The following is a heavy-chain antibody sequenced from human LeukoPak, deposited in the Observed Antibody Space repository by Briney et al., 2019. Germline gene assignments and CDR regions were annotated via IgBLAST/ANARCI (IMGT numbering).Heavy chain of an antibody. D-gene: IGHD2-21*02. V-gene: IGHV1-69*02. J-gene: IGHJ4*02. CDR1: GYTFTGYY. CDR3: ASPMSDCGGDCSTLDY. CDR2: IIPILGIA. Sequence: SVKVSCKASGYTFTGYYMHWVRQAPGQGLEWMGRIIPILGIANYAQKFQGRSTITADKSTSTAYMELSSLRSEDTAVYYCASPMSDCGGDCSTLDYWGQGTLVTVSS.